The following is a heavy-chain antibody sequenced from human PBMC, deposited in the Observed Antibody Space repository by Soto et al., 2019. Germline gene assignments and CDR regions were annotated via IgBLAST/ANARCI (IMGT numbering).Heavy chain of an antibody. CDR1: GFTFSSYG. CDR3: EKPKEEDKMVRGEGGLFDI. J-gene: IGHJ3*02. Sequence: GGSLRLSCAASGFTFSSYGMHWVRQAPGKGLEWVAVISYDGSNKYYADSVKGRFTISRDNSKNTLYLQMNSLRAEDTDVYYCEKPKEEDKMVRGEGGLFDILGKGTMVTFSS. V-gene: IGHV3-30*18. D-gene: IGHD3-10*01. CDR2: ISYDGSNK.